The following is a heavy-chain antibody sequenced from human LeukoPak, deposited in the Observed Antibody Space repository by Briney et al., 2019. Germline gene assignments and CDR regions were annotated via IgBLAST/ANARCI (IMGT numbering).Heavy chain of an antibody. CDR3: ARGGGFWSGLDI. D-gene: IGHD3-3*01. J-gene: IGHJ3*02. V-gene: IGHV4-59*01. CDR1: GGSISSYH. Sequence: PSETLSLTCTVSGGSISSYHWSWIRQPPGKGLEWIGYIYYSGSTNYIPSLKSRVTISVDTSKNQFSLKLSSVTAADTAVYYCARGGGFWSGLDIWGQGTMVTVSS. CDR2: IYYSGST.